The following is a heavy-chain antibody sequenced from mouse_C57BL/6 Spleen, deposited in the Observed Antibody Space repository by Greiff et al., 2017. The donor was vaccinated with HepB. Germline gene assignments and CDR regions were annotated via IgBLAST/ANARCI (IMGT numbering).Heavy chain of an antibody. CDR3: ARDYYGTLDY. V-gene: IGHV5-17*01. J-gene: IGHJ2*01. CDR1: GFTFSDYG. CDR2: ISSGSSTI. D-gene: IGHD1-1*01. Sequence: EVKLVESGGGLVKPGGSLKLSCAASGFTFSDYGMHWVRQAPEKGLEWVAYISSGSSTIYYADTVKGRFTISRDNAKNTPFLQMTSLRSEDTAMYYCARDYYGTLDYWGQGTTLTVSS.